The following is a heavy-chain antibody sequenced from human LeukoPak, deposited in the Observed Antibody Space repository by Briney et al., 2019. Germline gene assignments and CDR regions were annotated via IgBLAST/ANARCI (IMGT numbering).Heavy chain of an antibody. V-gene: IGHV4-31*03. CDR1: GASFNSDDQY. CDR3: SRGMDSRKLGY. D-gene: IGHD3-22*01. Sequence: SETLSLTCTVSGASFNSDDQYWNWIRQSPGKGLEWIGSIHPSGMLYNNPSLESRVTMSRDTSKLNSVTAADTVVYFCSRGMDSRKLGYWGQGILVTVSS. J-gene: IGHJ4*02. CDR2: IHPSGML.